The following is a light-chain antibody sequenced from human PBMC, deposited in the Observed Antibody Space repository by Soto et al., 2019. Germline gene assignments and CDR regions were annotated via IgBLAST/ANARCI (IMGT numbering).Light chain of an antibody. CDR2: DVS. CDR1: SSDVGGYNY. Sequence: QSVLTQRASVSGSPGQSITISCTGTSSDVGGYNYVSWYQQHPGKAPKLMIYDVSNRPSGVSNRFSGSKSGNTASLTISGLQAEDEADYYCSSYTSSSTYVVFGGGTKVTVL. V-gene: IGLV2-14*01. J-gene: IGLJ2*01. CDR3: SSYTSSSTYVV.